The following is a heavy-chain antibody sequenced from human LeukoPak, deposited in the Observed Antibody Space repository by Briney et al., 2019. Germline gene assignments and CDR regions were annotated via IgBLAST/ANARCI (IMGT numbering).Heavy chain of an antibody. V-gene: IGHV1-45*02. Sequence: ASVKVSCKASGYTFTYRYLHWVRQAPGQALEWMGWITPFNGNTNYAQKFQDRVTITRDRPMSIAYMELSSLRSEDTAMYYCAPSTSSHYLSYWGQGTLVTVSS. J-gene: IGHJ4*02. CDR1: GYTFTYRY. CDR2: ITPFNGNT. CDR3: APSTSSHYLSY. D-gene: IGHD2/OR15-2a*01.